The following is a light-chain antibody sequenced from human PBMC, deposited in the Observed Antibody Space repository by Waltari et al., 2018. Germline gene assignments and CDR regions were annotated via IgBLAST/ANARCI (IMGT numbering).Light chain of an antibody. CDR1: QGISSY. CDR2: AAS. Sequence: AIRMTQSPSSLSASTGDRVTITCRASQGISSYLAWYQQKPWKAPKLLIYAASTLQSGVPSRFSGSGSGTDFTLTISCLQSKDFATYYCQQYYSYPLTFGGGTKVEIK. CDR3: QQYYSYPLT. J-gene: IGKJ4*01. V-gene: IGKV1-8*01.